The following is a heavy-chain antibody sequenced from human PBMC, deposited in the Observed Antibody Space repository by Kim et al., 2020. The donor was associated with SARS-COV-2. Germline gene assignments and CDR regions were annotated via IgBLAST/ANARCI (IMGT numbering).Heavy chain of an antibody. J-gene: IGHJ4*02. CDR3: ASVSGNMYSSSWSDY. Sequence: SETLSLTCAVYGGSFSGYYWSWIRQSPGKGLEWIGEINHSGGTNYNPSLKSRVTISLDTSKNQFSLKLSSVTAADTAVYYCASVSGNMYSSSWSDYWGQGTLVTVSS. CDR1: GGSFSGYY. V-gene: IGHV4-34*01. D-gene: IGHD6-13*01. CDR2: INHSGGT.